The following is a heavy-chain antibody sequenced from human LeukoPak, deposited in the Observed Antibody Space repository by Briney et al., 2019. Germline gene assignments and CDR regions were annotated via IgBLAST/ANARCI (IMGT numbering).Heavy chain of an antibody. CDR2: ISGGGGST. Sequence: GGSLRLSCAASGITFSSYAMSWVRQAPGKGLEWVSVISGGGGSTHYADSVKGRFAISKDNSNNTLHLQMNSLRAEDTAVYYCALRRGSSGWSGRWFDPWGQGILVTVSS. J-gene: IGHJ5*02. V-gene: IGHV3-23*01. CDR1: GITFSSYA. D-gene: IGHD6-19*01. CDR3: ALRRGSSGWSGRWFDP.